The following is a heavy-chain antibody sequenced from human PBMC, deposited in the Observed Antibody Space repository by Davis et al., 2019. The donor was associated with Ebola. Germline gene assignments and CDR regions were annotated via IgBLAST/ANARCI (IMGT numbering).Heavy chain of an antibody. V-gene: IGHV3-30-3*01. CDR1: GFTFTSYA. Sequence: PGGSLRLSCAASGFTFTSYAMHWVRQAPGKGLEWVAVISYDGSNKYYADSVKGRFTISRDNSKNTLYLQMNSLRPDDTAVYYCARKNALLWFGEEAFDIWGQGTVVTVSS. J-gene: IGHJ3*02. CDR2: ISYDGSNK. CDR3: ARKNALLWFGEEAFDI. D-gene: IGHD3-10*01.